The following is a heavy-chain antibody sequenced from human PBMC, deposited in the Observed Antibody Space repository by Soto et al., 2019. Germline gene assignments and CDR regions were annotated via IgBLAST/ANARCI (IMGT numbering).Heavy chain of an antibody. J-gene: IGHJ2*01. V-gene: IGHV3-30*18. CDR1: GFTFSSYG. Sequence: QVQLVESGGGVVQPGRSLRLSCAASGFTFSSYGMHWVRQAPGKGLEWVAVISYDGSNKYYADSVKGRFTISRDNSKNAVYLQKNSLRAEDTGVYYCAKDRTKTNWYVDLWGRGTQIPVSS. CDR2: ISYDGSNK. CDR3: AKDRTKTNWYVDL.